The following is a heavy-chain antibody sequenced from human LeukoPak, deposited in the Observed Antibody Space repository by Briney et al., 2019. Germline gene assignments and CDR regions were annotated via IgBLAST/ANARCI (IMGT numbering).Heavy chain of an antibody. V-gene: IGHV3-48*04. CDR1: GFTFSNYS. J-gene: IGHJ4*02. CDR3: ARGRRAVTPDY. Sequence: GGSLRLSCAASGFTFSNYSMSWVRQAPGKGLEWVSYISSTSSTIYYADSVKGRFTISRDNAKNSLSLQMNSLRAEDTAVYYCARGRRAVTPDYWGQGTLVTVPS. D-gene: IGHD4-23*01. CDR2: ISSTSSTI.